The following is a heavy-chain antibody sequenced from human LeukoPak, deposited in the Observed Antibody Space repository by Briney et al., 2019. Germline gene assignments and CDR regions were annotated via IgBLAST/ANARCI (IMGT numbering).Heavy chain of an antibody. D-gene: IGHD4-23*01. CDR3: ARDDGNSPLNAFDI. J-gene: IGHJ3*02. Sequence: ASVKVSCKASGYTFTDYYIHWVRQAPGQGLEWMGWANPNTGDTNYAQKIQGRVTMTRDTSISTVYMELTRLTSDDTAVYFCARDDGNSPLNAFDIWGQGTMVTVSS. CDR1: GYTFTDYY. V-gene: IGHV1-2*02. CDR2: ANPNTGDT.